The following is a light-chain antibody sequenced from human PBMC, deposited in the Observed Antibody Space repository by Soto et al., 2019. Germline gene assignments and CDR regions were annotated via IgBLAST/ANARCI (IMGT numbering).Light chain of an antibody. CDR2: EAS. CDR3: LQYSSYPWT. J-gene: IGKJ1*01. V-gene: IGKV1-17*01. Sequence: DIQMTQSPSSLSASVGDRVTITCRASQDVRDDLGWYQQTPGKAPERLIYEASTLHRGVPSRFSGSGSVTEFTLTNSSLQPEDFATYYCLQYSSYPWTFGQGTNVEIK. CDR1: QDVRDD.